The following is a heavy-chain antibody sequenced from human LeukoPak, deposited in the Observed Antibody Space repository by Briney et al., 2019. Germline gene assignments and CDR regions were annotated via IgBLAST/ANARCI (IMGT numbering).Heavy chain of an antibody. Sequence: GGSLRLSCEASGFTFNNYAMSWVRQAPGKGLEWVSVISGSGGSAYYADSVKGRFTISRDNSKNTLYLQMNSLRAEDTAVYYCAKAKDTAMGDFDYWGQGTLVTVSS. CDR1: GFTFNNYA. CDR3: AKAKDTAMGDFDY. D-gene: IGHD5-18*01. CDR2: ISGSGGSA. J-gene: IGHJ4*02. V-gene: IGHV3-23*01.